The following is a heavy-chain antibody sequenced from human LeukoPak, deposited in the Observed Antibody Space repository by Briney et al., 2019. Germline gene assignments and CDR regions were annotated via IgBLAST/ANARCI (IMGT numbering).Heavy chain of an antibody. CDR1: GGSISSGGYS. J-gene: IGHJ5*02. CDR2: IYHSGST. D-gene: IGHD2-8*01. V-gene: IGHV4-30-2*01. CDR3: ARGYCTNGVCYRNWFDP. Sequence: ASETLSLTCTVSGGSISSGGYSWSWIRQPPGKGLEWIGYIYHSGSTYYNPSLKSRVTISVDRSKNQFSLKLSSVTAADTAVYYCARGYCTNGVCYRNWFDPWGQGTLVTVSS.